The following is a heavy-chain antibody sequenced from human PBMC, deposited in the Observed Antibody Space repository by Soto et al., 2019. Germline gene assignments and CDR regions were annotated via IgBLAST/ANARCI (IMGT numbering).Heavy chain of an antibody. J-gene: IGHJ4*02. CDR3: TRANWYTEY. CDR2: IFYSGNT. CDR1: GDSISSSNYY. Sequence: SETLSLTCTVSGDSISSSNYYWAWIRQPPGKGLEWIGSIFYSGNTYYNPSLKSRLTISMDTSKNQFSLNLTSVTAADTAMYYCTRANWYTEYWGQGTLVTVSS. D-gene: IGHD7-27*01. V-gene: IGHV4-39*01.